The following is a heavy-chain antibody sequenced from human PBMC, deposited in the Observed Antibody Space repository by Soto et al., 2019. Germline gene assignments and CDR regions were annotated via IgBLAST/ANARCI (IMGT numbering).Heavy chain of an antibody. J-gene: IGHJ3*02. CDR2: INHSGST. D-gene: IGHD4-17*01. Sequence: TLSLTCAVYGGSFSGYYWSWIRQPPGKGLEWIGEINHSGSTNYNPSLKSRVTISVDTSKNQFSLKLSSVTAADTAVYYCARFPGARAFDIWGQGTMVTVSS. CDR3: ARFPGARAFDI. V-gene: IGHV4-34*01. CDR1: GGSFSGYY.